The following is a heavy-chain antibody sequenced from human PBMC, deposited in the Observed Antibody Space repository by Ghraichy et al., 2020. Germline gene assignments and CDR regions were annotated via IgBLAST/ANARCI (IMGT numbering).Heavy chain of an antibody. CDR1: GYPFTSSY. V-gene: IGHV1-46*01. J-gene: IGHJ4*01. CDR2: INPSGGST. D-gene: IGHD4-17*01. Sequence: ASVKVSCKASGYPFTSSYMHWVRLSPRQGLEWMGIINPSGGSTSYAQKFQGRVTMTRDTSTSTVYMELSSLRSEVTAVYYCARAGTDYGFDYWGHGTLVTV. CDR3: ARAGTDYGFDY.